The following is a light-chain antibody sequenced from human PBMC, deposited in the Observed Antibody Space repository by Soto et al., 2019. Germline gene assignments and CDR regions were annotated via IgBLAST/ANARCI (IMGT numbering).Light chain of an antibody. Sequence: EVVLTQSPATLSLSPGERATLSCRASQSVSNSLAWYQQRPGQAPRLLIYDASNRATGIPARFSGSGSGTDFTLTISSLEPDDFALYYCQQAGFTFGPGTKVDIK. CDR2: DAS. CDR3: QQAGFT. J-gene: IGKJ3*01. CDR1: QSVSNS. V-gene: IGKV3-11*01.